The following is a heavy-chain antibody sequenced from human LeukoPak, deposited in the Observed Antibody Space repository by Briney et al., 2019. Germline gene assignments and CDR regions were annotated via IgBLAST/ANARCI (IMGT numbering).Heavy chain of an antibody. CDR2: ISWNSGSI. Sequence: GRSLRLSCAASGFTFDDYAMHWVRQAPGKGLEWVSGISWNSGSIGYADSVKGRFTISRDNAKNSLYPQMNSLRAEDMALYYCAKAHLSSGWYGYFDYWGQGTLVTVSS. CDR3: AKAHLSSGWYGYFDY. D-gene: IGHD6-19*01. J-gene: IGHJ4*02. CDR1: GFTFDDYA. V-gene: IGHV3-9*03.